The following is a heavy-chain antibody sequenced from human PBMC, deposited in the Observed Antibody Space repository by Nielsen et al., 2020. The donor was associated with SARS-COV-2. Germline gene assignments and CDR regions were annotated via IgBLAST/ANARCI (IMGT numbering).Heavy chain of an antibody. J-gene: IGHJ3*02. Sequence: WIRQPPGKGLEWVSYISSSSSYTNYADSVKGRFTIHRDNDKNSLYLQMNSLRAEDTAVYYCARDCGWDAVRSTPPAFDIWGQGTMVTVSS. CDR3: ARDCGWDAVRSTPPAFDI. CDR2: ISSSSSYT. D-gene: IGHD6-19*01. V-gene: IGHV3-11*05.